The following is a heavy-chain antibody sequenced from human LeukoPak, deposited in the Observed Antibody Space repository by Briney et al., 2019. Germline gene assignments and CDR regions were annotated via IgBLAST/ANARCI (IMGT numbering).Heavy chain of an antibody. CDR2: IDPSDSYT. Sequence: GESLKISCKCSGYSFTSYWISWVRQMPGKGLEWMGRIDPSDSYTNYSPSFQGHVTISADKSISTAYLQWSSLKASDTAMYYCARDDYGDSQFDYWGQGTLVTVSS. V-gene: IGHV5-10-1*01. CDR1: GYSFTSYW. CDR3: ARDDYGDSQFDY. D-gene: IGHD4-17*01. J-gene: IGHJ4*02.